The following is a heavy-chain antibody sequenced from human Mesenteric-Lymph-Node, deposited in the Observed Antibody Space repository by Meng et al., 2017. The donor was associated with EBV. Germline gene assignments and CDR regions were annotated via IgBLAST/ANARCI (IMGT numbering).Heavy chain of an antibody. CDR3: ARPDSSSWIHFDY. J-gene: IGHJ4*02. V-gene: IGHV4-39*01. Sequence: LNLQGPGQGLVKPSETLSLTCTVSGGSISSSSYYWGWIRQPPGKGLEWIGSIYYSGSTYYNPSLKSRVTISVDTSKNQFSLKLSSVTAADTAVYYCARPDSSSWIHFDYWGQGTLVTVSS. CDR2: IYYSGST. D-gene: IGHD6-13*01. CDR1: GGSISSSSYY.